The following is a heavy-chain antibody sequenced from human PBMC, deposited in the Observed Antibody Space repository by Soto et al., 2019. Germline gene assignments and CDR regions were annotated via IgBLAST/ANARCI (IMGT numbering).Heavy chain of an antibody. CDR2: IITLFGTS. Sequence: SVKVSCKASGGTFSSHSINWVRQAPGQGLEWMGGIITLFGTSNYAQNFQGRVTITADQSTSTAYMELNSLRSDDTAVYYCAREVGYGDFSEALLDWGQGNLVTVSS. CDR1: GGTFSSHS. V-gene: IGHV1-69*13. CDR3: AREVGYGDFSEALLD. D-gene: IGHD4-17*01. J-gene: IGHJ4*02.